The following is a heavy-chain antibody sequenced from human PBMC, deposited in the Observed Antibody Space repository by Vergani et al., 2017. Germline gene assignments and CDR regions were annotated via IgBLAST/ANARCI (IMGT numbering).Heavy chain of an antibody. D-gene: IGHD6-6*01. Sequence: QVQLQESGPGLVKPSETLSLTRIVSGGSISPYYWSWIRQPAGKGLEWIGRIYTRESTNYNPSHKSRVTMSIDTTKNQFSLKLSSVTAEDTAVYYCAREYSSSVGFLAYWGQGTLVTVSS. CDR1: GGSISPYY. V-gene: IGHV4-4*07. J-gene: IGHJ4*02. CDR2: IYTREST. CDR3: AREYSSSVGFLAY.